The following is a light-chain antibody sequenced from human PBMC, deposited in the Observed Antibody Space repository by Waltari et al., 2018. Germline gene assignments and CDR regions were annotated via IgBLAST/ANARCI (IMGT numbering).Light chain of an antibody. CDR3: QQYNNWPIT. V-gene: IGKV3-15*01. CDR1: QSVSSN. CDR2: GAA. Sequence: EIVMTQSPATLSVSPGERATLSCRASQSVSSNLAYYQQKPGQAHRLLIYGAATRATGIPARFSGSGSGTEFTLTISSLQSEDFAVYYCQQYNNWPITFGQGTRLEIK. J-gene: IGKJ5*01.